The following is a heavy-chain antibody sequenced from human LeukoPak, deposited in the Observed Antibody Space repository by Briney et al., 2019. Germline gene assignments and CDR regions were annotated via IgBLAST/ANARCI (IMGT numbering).Heavy chain of an antibody. CDR3: ARASFWESPVNWLDP. V-gene: IGHV1-2*07. J-gene: IGHJ5*02. Sequence: VASVKVSCKTSGYTFIGHYIHWVRQAPGQGLGWMGWINPKNGGANYAPRFRGRVTLTRDRSTSTVYMELTRLTSDDTAVYYCARASFWESPVNWLDPWGQGTLVTVSS. CDR2: INPKNGGA. CDR1: GYTFIGHY. D-gene: IGHD3-3*01.